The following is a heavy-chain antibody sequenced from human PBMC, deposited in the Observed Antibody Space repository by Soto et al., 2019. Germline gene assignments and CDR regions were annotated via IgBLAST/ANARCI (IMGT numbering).Heavy chain of an antibody. V-gene: IGHV1-8*01. J-gene: IGHJ5*02. D-gene: IGHD6-13*01. CDR2: MNPNSGNT. CDR1: GYTFTSYD. Sequence: QVQLVQSGAEVKKPGASVKVSCKASGYTFTSYDINWVRQATGQGLEWMVWMNPNSGNTGYAQKSQGRVTMTRNTSISTAYMELSSVRAEDTAVYYCARGSQAAAAVVLAPAHNWFDPWGQGTLVTVSS. CDR3: ARGSQAAAAVVLAPAHNWFDP.